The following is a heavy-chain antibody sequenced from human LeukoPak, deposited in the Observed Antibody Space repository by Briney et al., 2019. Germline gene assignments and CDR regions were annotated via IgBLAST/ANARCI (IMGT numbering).Heavy chain of an antibody. CDR1: GFTFSSYA. CDR3: AKYYYGSGGRFDP. Sequence: GGSLRLSCAASGFTFSSYAMSWVRQPPGKGLEWVPAISGSGGSTYYADSVKGRFTISRDNSKNTLYLQMNSLRAEDTAVYYCAKYYYGSGGRFDPWGQGTLVTVSS. J-gene: IGHJ5*02. V-gene: IGHV3-23*01. CDR2: ISGSGGST. D-gene: IGHD3-10*01.